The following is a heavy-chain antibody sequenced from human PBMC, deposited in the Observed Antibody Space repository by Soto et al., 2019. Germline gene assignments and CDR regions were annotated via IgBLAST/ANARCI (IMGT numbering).Heavy chain of an antibody. Sequence: GGSLRLSCAASGFTFSSYAMSWVRQAPGKGLEWVSAISGSGGSTYYADSVKGRFTISRDNSKNTLYLQMNSLRAEDTDVYYCAKDLRANWGMWDYFDYWGQGTLVTVSS. V-gene: IGHV3-23*01. CDR2: ISGSGGST. CDR3: AKDLRANWGMWDYFDY. J-gene: IGHJ4*02. CDR1: GFTFSSYA. D-gene: IGHD7-27*01.